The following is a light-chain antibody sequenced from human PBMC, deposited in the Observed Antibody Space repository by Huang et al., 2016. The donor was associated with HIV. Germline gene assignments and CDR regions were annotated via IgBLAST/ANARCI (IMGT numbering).Light chain of an antibody. CDR1: RRVDDF. V-gene: IGKV1-39*01. CDR3: QQSFSSPRVT. J-gene: IGKJ3*01. CDR2: RTT. Sequence: DIQMTQSPSSLSAYVGDRVTITCRASRRVDDFLNWYQQKPGKAPKLLIYRTTTLQTGVPSRFRGSGSGTDFTLTISSLQPEDFATYSCQQSFSSPRVTFGPGTTVNI.